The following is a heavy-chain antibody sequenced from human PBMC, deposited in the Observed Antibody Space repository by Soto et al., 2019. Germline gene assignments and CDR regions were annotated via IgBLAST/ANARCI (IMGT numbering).Heavy chain of an antibody. CDR2: ISGSSSSI. CDR1: GFTFSNYS. CDR3: ARDRSGSASSTYYYMDV. D-gene: IGHD3-10*01. V-gene: IGHV3-48*01. Sequence: GGSLRLSCAASGFTFSNYSMNWVRQAPGKGLEWVSYISGSSSSIYFADSVKGRFTISRDNAKNSLYLQMNSLRAEDTAVYYCARDRSGSASSTYYYMDVWGKGTTVTVSS. J-gene: IGHJ6*03.